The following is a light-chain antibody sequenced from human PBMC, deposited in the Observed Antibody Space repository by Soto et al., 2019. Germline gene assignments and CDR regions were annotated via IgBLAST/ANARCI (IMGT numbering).Light chain of an antibody. J-gene: IGLJ1*01. V-gene: IGLV2-14*01. CDR2: EVT. CDR3: SSYTSSSLYV. CDR1: SSDIGGHHF. Sequence: QSARTQPASVSGSPGQSITISCTGTSSDIGGHHFVSWYQQQSGKAPKLVIYEVTDRPSGVSDRFSGSRSGNTASLTISGLQPEGEADYYCSSYTSSSLYVFGTGTKVTV.